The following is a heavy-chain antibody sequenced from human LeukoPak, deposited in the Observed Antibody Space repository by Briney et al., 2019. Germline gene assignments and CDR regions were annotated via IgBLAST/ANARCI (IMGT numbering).Heavy chain of an antibody. CDR2: ISYNGSNK. CDR1: RFTFSSYG. Sequence: LRLSCAASRFTFSSYGMHWVRLAPGKGLEWVAVISYNGSNKYYADSVKGRFTISRDNAKNSLYLQMNSLRAEDTAVYYCVGHSDYWGQGTLVTVSS. CDR3: VGHSDY. D-gene: IGHD3-16*01. J-gene: IGHJ4*02. V-gene: IGHV3-30*03.